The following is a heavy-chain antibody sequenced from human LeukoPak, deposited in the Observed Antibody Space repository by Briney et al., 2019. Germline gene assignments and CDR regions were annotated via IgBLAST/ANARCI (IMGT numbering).Heavy chain of an antibody. V-gene: IGHV3-74*01. CDR2: INSDGSSI. CDR1: GFTFGTDW. CDR3: GGGGYLLDY. J-gene: IGHJ4*02. D-gene: IGHD1-26*01. Sequence: PGGSLRLSCAASGFTFGTDWMNWVRQAPGKGLVWVSRINSDGSSISYADSVKGRFTISRDNAKNTLYLQMNSLRAEDTAVYYCGGGGYLLDYWGQGILVTVSS.